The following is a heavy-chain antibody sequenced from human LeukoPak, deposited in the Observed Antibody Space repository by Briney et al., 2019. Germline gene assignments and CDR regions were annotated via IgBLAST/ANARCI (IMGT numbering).Heavy chain of an antibody. CDR1: GGSISSYY. D-gene: IGHD6-13*01. V-gene: IGHV4-4*09. J-gene: IGHJ6*03. CDR2: IYTSGST. Sequence: TSSETLSLTCTVSGGSISSYYWSWIRQPPGKGLEWIGYIYTSGSTNYNPSLKSRVTISVDTSKNQFSLKLSSVTAADTAVYYCARACSSSWYVDYYYYMDVWGKGTTVTVSS. CDR3: ARACSSSWYVDYYYYMDV.